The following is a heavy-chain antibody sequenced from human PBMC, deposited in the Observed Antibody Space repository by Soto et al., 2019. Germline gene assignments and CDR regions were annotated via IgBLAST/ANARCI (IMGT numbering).Heavy chain of an antibody. J-gene: IGHJ5*01. V-gene: IGHV3-23*01. CDR2: VSGDGKST. Sequence: PGGSLRLSCAASGFNFSKFAMTWVRRAPGKGLEWLAAVSGDGKSTYYADSANGRFPISRDNSRNTVSLLLTSLRVEDTALYYCCKTTSFYFDIGALLFSWGHGTLVTV. CDR1: GFNFSKFA. CDR3: CKTTSFYFDIGALLFS. D-gene: IGHD3-22*01.